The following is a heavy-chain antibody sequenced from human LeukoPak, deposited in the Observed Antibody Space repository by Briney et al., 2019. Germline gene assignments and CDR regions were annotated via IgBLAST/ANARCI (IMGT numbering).Heavy chain of an antibody. D-gene: IGHD2-8*01. J-gene: IGHJ3*02. V-gene: IGHV3-21*01. CDR1: GFTFRNYY. CDR2: ISTSSSQK. Sequence: GGSLRLSCAASGFTFRNYYMIWVRQAPGKGLEWVSSISTSSSQKNYADSVKGRFSISRDNANNPLFLQMNTLRGDDTALYYCARVGLLVNGAFDIWGQGTMVTVAS. CDR3: ARVGLLVNGAFDI.